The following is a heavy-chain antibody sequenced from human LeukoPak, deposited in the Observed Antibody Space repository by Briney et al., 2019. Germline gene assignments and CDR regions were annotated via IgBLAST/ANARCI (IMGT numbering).Heavy chain of an antibody. Sequence: GGSLRLSCAASGFTFTTYWMSWVRQAPGKGLEWVANIKQDGSEKYYVDSVKGRFTISRDNAKNSVYLQMNSLRAEDTAVYYCARESKGFDYWGQGTLVGVSS. CDR3: ARESKGFDY. J-gene: IGHJ4*02. CDR1: GFTFTTYW. CDR2: IKQDGSEK. V-gene: IGHV3-7*01.